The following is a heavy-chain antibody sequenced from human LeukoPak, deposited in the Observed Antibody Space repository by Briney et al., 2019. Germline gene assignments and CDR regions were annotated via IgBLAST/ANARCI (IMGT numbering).Heavy chain of an antibody. CDR3: ARGQGTVTTH. CDR2: INHSASA. D-gene: IGHD4-17*01. V-gene: IGHV4-34*01. CDR1: GGSFSAYY. J-gene: IGHJ4*02. Sequence: SETLSLTCAVSGGSFSAYYWTWIRQPPGKGLEWIGEINHSASANYNPSLKSRVTISLDTSKNQFSLKLSSVTAADTAVYYCARGQGTVTTHWGQGTLVTVSS.